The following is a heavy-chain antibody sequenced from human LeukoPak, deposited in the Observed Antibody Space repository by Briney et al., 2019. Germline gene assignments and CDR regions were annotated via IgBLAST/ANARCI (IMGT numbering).Heavy chain of an antibody. CDR3: ARDSGYDGYDY. J-gene: IGHJ4*02. CDR1: GGTFSSYA. CDR2: IIPIFGTA. D-gene: IGHD5-12*01. Sequence: ASVKVSCKASGGTFSSYAISWVRQAPGQGLEWMGGIIPIFGTANYAQKFQGRVTFTADKSTSTAYMELSSLRSEDTAVYYCARDSGYDGYDYWGQGTLVTVSS. V-gene: IGHV1-69*06.